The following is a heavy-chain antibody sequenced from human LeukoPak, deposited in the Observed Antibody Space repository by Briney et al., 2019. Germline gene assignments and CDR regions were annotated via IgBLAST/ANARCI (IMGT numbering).Heavy chain of an antibody. V-gene: IGHV4-59*01. Sequence: SETLSLTCTVSGGSISSYYWSWIRQPPGKGLEWIGYIYYSGSTNYNPSLKSRVTISVDTSKNQFSLRLSSVTAADTAVYYCARRWLQLDDAFDIWGQGTMVTVSS. CDR3: ARRWLQLDDAFDI. D-gene: IGHD5-24*01. J-gene: IGHJ3*02. CDR1: GGSISSYY. CDR2: IYYSGST.